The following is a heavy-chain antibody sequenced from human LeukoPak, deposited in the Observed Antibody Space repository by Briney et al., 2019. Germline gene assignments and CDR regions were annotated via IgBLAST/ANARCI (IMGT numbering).Heavy chain of an antibody. CDR1: GGSLSSYY. D-gene: IGHD2/OR15-2a*01. CDR3: ARAHSIASYYYGVDV. V-gene: IGHV4-59*12. Sequence: SETLSLTCTVSGGSLSSYYWSWIRQPPGKGLEWIGYIYYSGSTNYNPSLTSRVTVSVDTSENQFSLKLSSVTAADTAVYYCARAHSIASYYYGVDVWGQGTTVTVSS. J-gene: IGHJ6*02. CDR2: IYYSGST.